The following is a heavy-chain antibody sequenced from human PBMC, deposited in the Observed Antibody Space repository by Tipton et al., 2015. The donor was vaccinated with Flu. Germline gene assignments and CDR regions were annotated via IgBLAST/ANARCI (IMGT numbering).Heavy chain of an antibody. Sequence: TLSLTCTVSGGSMSSYYWSWIRQPAGKGLEWIGRIYTSGSAIHNPSLKSRVTMSVDTSKNQFSLKLSSVTAADTAVYYCASKVANWGVWESRDYWGHGTLVTVSS. CDR2: IYTSGSA. J-gene: IGHJ4*01. D-gene: IGHD7-27*01. CDR3: ASKVANWGVWESRDY. CDR1: GGSMSSYY. V-gene: IGHV4-4*07.